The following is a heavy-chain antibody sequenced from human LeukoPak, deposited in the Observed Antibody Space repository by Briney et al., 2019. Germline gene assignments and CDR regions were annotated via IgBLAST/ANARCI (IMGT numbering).Heavy chain of an antibody. V-gene: IGHV4-39*07. CDR2: MYYSGST. CDR1: GGSISSSTYY. Sequence: NASETLSLTCTVSGGSISSSTYYWGWIRQPPGKGLEWIGSMYYSGSTYYNPSLKSRVTISVDTSKNQFSLKLSSVTAADTAVYYCARDRGRRRITMILVVSSTFDYWGQGTLVTVSS. D-gene: IGHD3-22*01. J-gene: IGHJ4*02. CDR3: ARDRGRRRITMILVVSSTFDY.